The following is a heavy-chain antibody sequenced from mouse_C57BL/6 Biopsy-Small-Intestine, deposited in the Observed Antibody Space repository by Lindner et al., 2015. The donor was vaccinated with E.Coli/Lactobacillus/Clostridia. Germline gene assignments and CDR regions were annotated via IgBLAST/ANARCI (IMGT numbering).Heavy chain of an antibody. CDR1: GFNIKDDY. J-gene: IGHJ4*01. V-gene: IGHV14-3*01. CDR2: IDPANGNT. CDR3: ASEVDY. Sequence: VQLQESGAELVRPGASVKLSCTASGFNIKDDYMHWVKQRPEQGLEWIGRIDPANGNTKYAPKFQDKATITADTSSNTAYLQLSSLTSEDTAVYYCASEVDYWGQGTSVTVSS.